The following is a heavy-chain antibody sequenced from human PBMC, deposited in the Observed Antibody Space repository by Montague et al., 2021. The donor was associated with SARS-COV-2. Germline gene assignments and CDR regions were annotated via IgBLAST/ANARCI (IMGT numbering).Heavy chain of an antibody. D-gene: IGHD4/OR15-4a*01. CDR1: GGSISSGSY. J-gene: IGHJ4*02. V-gene: IGHV4-38-2*02. Sequence: SETLPLTCTVSGGSISSGSYWGWIRQPPGKGLEWIGTSDHSGITYYSPSLKSRVTISPDTSKNQFSLNLDSVTASDTAMYYCARVISAVAGANFYFDYWGQGTLVTVSS. CDR3: ARVISAVAGANFYFDY. CDR2: SDHSGIT.